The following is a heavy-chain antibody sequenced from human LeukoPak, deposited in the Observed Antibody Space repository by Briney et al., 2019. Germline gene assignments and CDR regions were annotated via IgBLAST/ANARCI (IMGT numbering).Heavy chain of an antibody. CDR2: THNSGST. V-gene: IGHV4-59*11. Sequence: PSETLSLTCTVSGASISSHHWIWIRQPPGKGLERIGYTHNSGSTNFNPSLKSRITMSVDTSKNQFSLKLTSVTAADTARYYCARGGWSLDYWGQGTLVTVSS. CDR3: ARGGWSLDY. D-gene: IGHD6-19*01. CDR1: GASISSHH. J-gene: IGHJ4*02.